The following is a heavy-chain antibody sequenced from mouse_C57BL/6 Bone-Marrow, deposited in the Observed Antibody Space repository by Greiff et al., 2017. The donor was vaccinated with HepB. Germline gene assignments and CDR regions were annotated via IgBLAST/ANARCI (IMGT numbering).Heavy chain of an antibody. J-gene: IGHJ2*01. D-gene: IGHD2-13*01. V-gene: IGHV5-9-1*02. CDR2: ISSGGDYI. CDR3: TRVYYGDADGRLFNY. Sequence: EVKLVESGADLVKPGGSLKLSCAASGFNFSSYAMSWVRQTTEKRLEWIAYISSGGDYIYYADNVKGRCTISRDNARNTLYLQMSSLKSEDTALYYCTRVYYGDADGRLFNYWGQGTTLTLSS. CDR1: GFNFSSYA.